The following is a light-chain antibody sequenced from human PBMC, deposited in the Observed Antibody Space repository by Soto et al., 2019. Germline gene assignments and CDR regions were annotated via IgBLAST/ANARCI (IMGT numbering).Light chain of an antibody. CDR2: GAS. CDR1: QSVSSSY. J-gene: IGKJ2*01. V-gene: IGKV3-20*01. CDR3: QQYDNSRPYT. Sequence: EIVLTQSPGTLSLSPGERATLSCRASQSVSSSYLAWYQQKPGQAPRRLIYGASSRVTGIPDRFSGSGSGTDFTLTISRLEPEDFAVYYCQQYDNSRPYTFGHGTNLESK.